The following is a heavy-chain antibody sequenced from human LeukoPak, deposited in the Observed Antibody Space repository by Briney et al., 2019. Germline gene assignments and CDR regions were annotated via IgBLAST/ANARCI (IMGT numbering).Heavy chain of an antibody. Sequence: GGSLRLSCAASGFTFSSYEMNWVRQAPGKGLEWVSYISSSGSTIYYADSVKGRFTISRDNAKNSLYLQMNSLRAEDTAVYHCARRWEEFYFDYWGQGILVTVSS. D-gene: IGHD1-26*01. V-gene: IGHV3-48*03. J-gene: IGHJ4*02. CDR2: ISSSGSTI. CDR3: ARRWEEFYFDY. CDR1: GFTFSSYE.